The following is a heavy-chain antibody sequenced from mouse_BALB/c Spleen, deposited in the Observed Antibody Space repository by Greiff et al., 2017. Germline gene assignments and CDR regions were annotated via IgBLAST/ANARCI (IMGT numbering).Heavy chain of an antibody. CDR2: IYPGSGST. CDR3: TRWDSNYYYFDD. Sequence: LQQPGSELVRPGASVKLSCKASGYTFTSYWMHWVKQRPGQGLEWIGNIYPGSGSTNYDEKFKSKATLTVDTSSSTAYMQLSSLTSEDSAVYYGTRWDSNYYYFDDWGKGTTLTVSS. CDR1: GYTFTSYW. D-gene: IGHD2-5*01. J-gene: IGHJ2*01. V-gene: IGHV1S22*01.